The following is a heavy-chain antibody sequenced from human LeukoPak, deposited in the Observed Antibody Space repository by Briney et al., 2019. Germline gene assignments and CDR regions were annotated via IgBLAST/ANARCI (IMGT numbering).Heavy chain of an antibody. CDR2: INHSGST. Sequence: SETLSLTCAVYGGSFSGYYWSWLRQPPGKGLEWIGEINHSGSTNYNPSLKSRVTISVDTSKNQFSLKLSSVTAADTAVYYCARWRQWLGYFDYWGQGTLVTVSS. V-gene: IGHV4-34*01. J-gene: IGHJ4*02. CDR3: ARWRQWLGYFDY. D-gene: IGHD6-19*01. CDR1: GGSFSGYY.